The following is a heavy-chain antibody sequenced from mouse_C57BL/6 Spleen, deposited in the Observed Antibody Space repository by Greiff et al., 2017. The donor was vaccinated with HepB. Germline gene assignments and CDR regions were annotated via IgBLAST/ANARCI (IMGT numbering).Heavy chain of an antibody. CDR3: ARYLRYYGSHYFDY. CDR1: GFTFTDYY. J-gene: IGHJ2*01. CDR2: IRNKANGYTT. V-gene: IGHV7-3*01. D-gene: IGHD1-1*01. Sequence: EVKLMESGGGLVQPGGSLSLSCAASGFTFTDYYMSWVRQPPGKALEWLGFIRNKANGYTTESSASVKGRFTISRDTSQSILYLQMNALRAEDSATYDYARYLRYYGSHYFDYWGQGTTLTVSS.